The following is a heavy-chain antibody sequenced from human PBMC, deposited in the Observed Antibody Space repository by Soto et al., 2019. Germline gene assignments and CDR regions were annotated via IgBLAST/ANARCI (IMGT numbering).Heavy chain of an antibody. V-gene: IGHV4-31*03. J-gene: IGHJ4*02. Sequence: QVQLRESGPGLVKPSQTLSLTCTVSGGSINSGGYYWNWIRQHPGKGLEWIGYMYYSGSTYYNPSHRSRVIISAETSENHVSQKLSSVTAADTAVYFCARGYRQSGYSSSWVFDYWGQGTLINVSS. CDR3: ARGYRQSGYSSSWVFDY. CDR2: MYYSGST. CDR1: GGSINSGGYY. D-gene: IGHD6-13*01.